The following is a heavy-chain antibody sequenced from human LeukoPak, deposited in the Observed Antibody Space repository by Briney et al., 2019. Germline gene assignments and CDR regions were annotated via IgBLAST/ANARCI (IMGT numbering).Heavy chain of an antibody. V-gene: IGHV1-69*04. J-gene: IGHJ3*02. D-gene: IGHD1-1*01. Sequence: ASVKVSCKASGISFSSSAIPWVRQAPGQGLEWMGRIIVSLGVPKYAQKFQGRVTITADTSTATAYMELSSLRSEDTAVYFCARAPGGFDIWGQGTMVTVSS. CDR3: ARAPGGFDI. CDR2: IIVSLGVP. CDR1: GISFSSSA.